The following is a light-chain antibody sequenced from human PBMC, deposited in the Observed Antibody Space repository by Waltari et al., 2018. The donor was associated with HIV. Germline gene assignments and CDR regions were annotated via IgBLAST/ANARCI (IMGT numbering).Light chain of an antibody. J-gene: IGKJ3*01. CDR2: WAS. CDR3: QQYYSIPFT. CDR1: QSVLYSSNNENY. V-gene: IGKV4-1*01. Sequence: DIVMTQSPDSLAVSLGERATINCKSSQSVLYSSNNENYLAWYQQRPGQPPKLLIYWASTRESGVPDRFSGSGSGTDFTLTISSLQAEDVAAYYCQQYYSIPFTFGPGTKVNIK.